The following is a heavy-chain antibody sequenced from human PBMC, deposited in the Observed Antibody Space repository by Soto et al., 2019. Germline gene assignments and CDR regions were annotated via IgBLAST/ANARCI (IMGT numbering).Heavy chain of an antibody. CDR2: IGCRGNSA. Sequence: GGSLRLSCAASGFIFTNYAMNWVRQAPGKGLEWVSVIGCRGNSAYYADSVQGRFTISRDNSKNTLSLQMSSLTADDTAIYYCVREGRGSFDFWGRGTMVTVSS. J-gene: IGHJ3*01. D-gene: IGHD5-12*01. V-gene: IGHV3-23*01. CDR1: GFIFTNYA. CDR3: VREGRGSFDF.